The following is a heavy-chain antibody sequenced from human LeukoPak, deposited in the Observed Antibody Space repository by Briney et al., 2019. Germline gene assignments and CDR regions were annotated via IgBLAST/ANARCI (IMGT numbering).Heavy chain of an antibody. CDR1: DGSISNSF. D-gene: IGHD4-23*01. CDR2: IHTSGST. Sequence: SETLSLTCTVPDGSISNSFWNWVRQPPGKGLEWIAYIHTSGSTNYNPAFKSRVTLSDDTSKSQFSLRLNSVTASDTAVYYCANSYDGKIVPFDNWGQGTLVTVSS. V-gene: IGHV4-4*09. CDR3: ANSYDGKIVPFDN. J-gene: IGHJ4*02.